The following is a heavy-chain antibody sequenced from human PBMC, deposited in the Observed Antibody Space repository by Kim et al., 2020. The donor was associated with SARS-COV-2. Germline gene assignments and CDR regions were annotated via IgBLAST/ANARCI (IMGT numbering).Heavy chain of an antibody. CDR2: INPDTGVT. CDR1: GYSFAHYY. D-gene: IGHD3-9*01. V-gene: IGHV1-2*02. J-gene: IGHJ4*02. Sequence: ASVKVSCKTSGYSFAHYYLNWVRQAPGQGLEWLGWINPDTGVTKYAQKFQGRVTMTGDRSISTAYLDLRSIKSDDTAVYYCARLLTGEDFWGQGTLVIV. CDR3: ARLLTGEDF.